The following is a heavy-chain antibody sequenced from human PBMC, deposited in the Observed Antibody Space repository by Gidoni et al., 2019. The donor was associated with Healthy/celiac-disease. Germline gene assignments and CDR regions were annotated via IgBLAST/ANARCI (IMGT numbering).Heavy chain of an antibody. CDR3: ARGGADSGNYYFDY. CDR2: SRNKANSYTT. J-gene: IGHJ4*02. V-gene: IGHV3-72*01. CDR1: GFTFSDHY. D-gene: IGHD1-26*01. Sequence: EVQLVESGGDLVQPGGSLRLSCAASGFTFSDHYRDWVRQAPGKGLEWVGRSRNKANSYTTEYAASVKGRFTISRDDSKNSLSLQMNNLKTEDTAVYYCARGGADSGNYYFDYWGQGTLVTVSS.